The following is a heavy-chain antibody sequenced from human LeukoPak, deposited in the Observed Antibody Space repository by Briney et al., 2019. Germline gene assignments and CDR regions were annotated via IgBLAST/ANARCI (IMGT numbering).Heavy chain of an antibody. J-gene: IGHJ4*02. D-gene: IGHD4-17*01. CDR2: INPNSGGT. Sequence: ASVKVSCKASGYTFTSYAMHWVRQAPGQRLEWMGWINPNSGGTNYAQKFQGRVTMTRDTSISTAYMELSRLGSDDTAVYYCARVRGYTVTTELDYWGQGTLVTVSS. CDR3: ARVRGYTVTTELDY. CDR1: GYTFTSYA. V-gene: IGHV1-2*02.